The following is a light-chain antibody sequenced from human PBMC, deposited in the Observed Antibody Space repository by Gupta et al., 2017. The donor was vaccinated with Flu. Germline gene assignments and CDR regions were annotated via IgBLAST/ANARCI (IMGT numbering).Light chain of an antibody. CDR2: AAS. J-gene: IGKJ2*01. V-gene: IGKV1-39*01. CDR1: QSISSY. Sequence: TQMTQSPSSLSASVGDRVTITCRASQSISSYLNWYQQKPGKAPKLLIYAASSLQSGVPSRFSGSGSETDFTLTISSLQPEDFATYYCQQSYSNPYTFGQGTKLEIK. CDR3: QQSYSNPYT.